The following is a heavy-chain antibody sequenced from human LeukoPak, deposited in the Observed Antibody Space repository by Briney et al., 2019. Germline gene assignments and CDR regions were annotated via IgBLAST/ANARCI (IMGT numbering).Heavy chain of an antibody. CDR3: AKAGYSSGWTRYYGMDV. V-gene: IGHV3-30*18. CDR1: GFTFSVYG. J-gene: IGHJ6*02. Sequence: GGSLRLSCAASGFTFSVYGMYWVRQPPGKGLEWVALISYDGTDKYHVDSVKGRFTISRDNSNNTLYLQMNSLRPDDTAVYYCAKAGYSSGWTRYYGMDVWGQGTTVAVSS. D-gene: IGHD6-19*01. CDR2: ISYDGTDK.